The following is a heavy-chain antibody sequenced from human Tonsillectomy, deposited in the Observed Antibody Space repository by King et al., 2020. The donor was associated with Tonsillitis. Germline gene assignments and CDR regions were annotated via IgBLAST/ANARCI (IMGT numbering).Heavy chain of an antibody. CDR2: IYYSGNT. CDR1: GASISSDTYF. D-gene: IGHD6-19*01. J-gene: IGHJ4*03. CDR3: ASIFYNSGRGNFYY. Sequence: QLQESGPGLVKPSETLSLTCTVSGASISSDTYFWSWIRQSPGKGLEWIGSIYYSGNTYYNPSLKSRVTISVDTSKNQFSLNLSSVPAADTAVYYCASIFYNSGRGNFYYRGQGTLVTRSS. V-gene: IGHV4-39*01.